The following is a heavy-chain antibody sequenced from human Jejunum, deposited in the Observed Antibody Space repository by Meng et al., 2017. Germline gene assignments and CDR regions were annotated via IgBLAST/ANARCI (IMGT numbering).Heavy chain of an antibody. V-gene: IGHV4-39*07. CDR2: FYYGRST. J-gene: IGHJ4*02. D-gene: IGHD5-18*01. CDR3: AREIGPHSGYIY. Sequence: SETLSLTCTVSGGSISSSTYYWGWLRQPPGKGLEWIGSFYYGRSTFINPSLRSRVTISVDTSKSQFSLRLTSVTAADTAMYYCAREIGPHSGYIYWSPGTLVTVSS. CDR1: GGSISSSTYY.